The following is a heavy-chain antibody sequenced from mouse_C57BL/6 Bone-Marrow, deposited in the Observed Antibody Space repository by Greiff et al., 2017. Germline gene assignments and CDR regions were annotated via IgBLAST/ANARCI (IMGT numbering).Heavy chain of an antibody. CDR2: IDPANGNT. Sequence: VQLKQSVAELVRPGASVKLSCTASGFNIKNTYMHWVKQRPEQGLEWIGRIDPANGNTKYAPKFQGKATITADTSSNTAYLQLSSLTSEDTAIYYSALYCNYFYYAIDYWGQGTSVTVSS. D-gene: IGHD2-1*01. CDR3: ALYCNYFYYAIDY. CDR1: GFNIKNTY. V-gene: IGHV14-3*01. J-gene: IGHJ4*01.